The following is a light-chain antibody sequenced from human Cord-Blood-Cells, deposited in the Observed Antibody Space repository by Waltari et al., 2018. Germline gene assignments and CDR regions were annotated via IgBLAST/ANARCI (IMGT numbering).Light chain of an antibody. Sequence: EIGMTQSPATLSVSPGERATLSCRASQRVSSNLAWYPQNPGQAPRLLIYDASTRATGIPARFSGSGSGTEFTLTISSLQSEDFAVYYCQQYNNWPRTFGQGTKVEIK. CDR1: QRVSSN. J-gene: IGKJ1*01. CDR3: QQYNNWPRT. V-gene: IGKV3-15*01. CDR2: DAS.